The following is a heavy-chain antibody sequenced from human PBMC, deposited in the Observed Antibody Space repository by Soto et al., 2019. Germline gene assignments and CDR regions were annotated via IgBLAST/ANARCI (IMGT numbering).Heavy chain of an antibody. D-gene: IGHD4-17*01. CDR1: GGSISSYY. CDR2: IYYSGST. Sequence: SETLSLTCTVSGGSISSYYWSWIRXPPGKGLEWIGYIYYSGSTNYXXXXXXXXXXXXXXXXXXXSLKLSSVTAADTAVYYCARGDYGEDDAFDIWGQGTMVTVSS. V-gene: IGHV4-59*01. CDR3: ARGDYGEDDAFDI. J-gene: IGHJ3*02.